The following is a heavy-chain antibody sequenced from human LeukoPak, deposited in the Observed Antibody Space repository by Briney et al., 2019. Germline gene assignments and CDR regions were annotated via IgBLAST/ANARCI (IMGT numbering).Heavy chain of an antibody. CDR2: IKQDGSEK. J-gene: IGHJ3*02. Sequence: GGSLRLSCAASGFTFSSYWMSWVRQAPGKGLEWVANIKQDGSEKYYVDSVKSRFTISRDNAKNSLYLQMNSLRAEDTAVYYCAREDTLLLTGYAFDIWGQGTMVTVSS. CDR1: GFTFSSYW. CDR3: AREDTLLLTGYAFDI. V-gene: IGHV3-7*01. D-gene: IGHD3-9*01.